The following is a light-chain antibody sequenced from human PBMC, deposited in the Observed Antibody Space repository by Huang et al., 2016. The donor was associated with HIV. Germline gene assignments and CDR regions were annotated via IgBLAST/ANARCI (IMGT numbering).Light chain of an antibody. Sequence: EIVMTQSPVTLSVSPGERATLSCKASQSVSNNLAWYQQTPGQAPRLLIYGASTRATGIPARFSGSGSGTNFTRTISSLESEDSAVYYCQQYDNWPPWTFGQGTKVEIK. CDR2: GAS. CDR3: QQYDNWPPWT. CDR1: QSVSNN. V-gene: IGKV3-15*01. J-gene: IGKJ1*01.